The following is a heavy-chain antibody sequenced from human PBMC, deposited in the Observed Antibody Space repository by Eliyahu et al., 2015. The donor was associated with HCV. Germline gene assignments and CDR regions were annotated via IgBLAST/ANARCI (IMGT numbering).Heavy chain of an antibody. J-gene: IGHJ5*02. CDR3: ARGYTGNYRRWFDP. CDR1: GDSISTYY. D-gene: IGHD1-26*01. V-gene: IGHV4-59*01. Sequence: QVQLQESGPGLVKPSETLSLTCTVSGDSISTYYWSWIRQPPGKGLEWIGHIYYSGSTNYNPSLKSRVTISVDTSKNQFSLKLSSVTAADTAVYYCARGYTGNYRRWFDPWGQGTLVTVSS. CDR2: IYYSGST.